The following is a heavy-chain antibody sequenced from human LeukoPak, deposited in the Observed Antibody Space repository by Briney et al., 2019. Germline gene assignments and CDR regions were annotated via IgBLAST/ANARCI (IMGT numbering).Heavy chain of an antibody. J-gene: IGHJ4*02. CDR1: GFTFSSYS. D-gene: IGHD1-26*01. Sequence: GGSLRLSCAASGFTFSSYSMNWVRQAPGKGLVWVSRINSDGSSTSYADSVKGRFTISRDNAKNTLYLQMNSLRAEDTAVYYCARTGGSWQLLSYFDYWGQGTLVTVSS. CDR3: ARTGGSWQLLSYFDY. CDR2: INSDGSST. V-gene: IGHV3-74*01.